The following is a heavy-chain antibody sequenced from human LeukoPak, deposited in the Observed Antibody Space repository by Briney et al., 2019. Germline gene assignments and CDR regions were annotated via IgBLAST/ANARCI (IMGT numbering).Heavy chain of an antibody. J-gene: IGHJ5*02. CDR2: IYYSGST. D-gene: IGHD3-22*01. V-gene: IGHV4-59*08. Sequence: PSETLSLTCTVSGGSISSYYWSWIRQPPGKGLEWIGYIYYSGSTNYNPSLKSRVTISVDTSKNQFSLKLSSVTAADTAVYYCADAYYYDSSGYYYDWFDPRGQGTLVTVSS. CDR3: ADAYYYDSSGYYYDWFDP. CDR1: GGSISSYY.